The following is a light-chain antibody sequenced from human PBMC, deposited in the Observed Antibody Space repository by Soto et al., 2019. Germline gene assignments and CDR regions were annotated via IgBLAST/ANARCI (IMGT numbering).Light chain of an antibody. CDR3: CSYAGSSTYA. CDR1: SSDVGSYNL. V-gene: IGLV2-23*01. Sequence: LTQPASVSGSPGQSITISCTGTSSDVGSYNLVSWYQQHPGKAPKLMIYEGSKRPSGVSNRFSGSKSGNTASLTISGLQAEDEADYYCCSYAGSSTYAFGTGTKVTVL. CDR2: EGS. J-gene: IGLJ1*01.